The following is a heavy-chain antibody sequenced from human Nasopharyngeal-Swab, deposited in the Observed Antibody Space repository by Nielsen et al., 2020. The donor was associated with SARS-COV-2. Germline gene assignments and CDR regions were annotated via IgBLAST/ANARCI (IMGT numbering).Heavy chain of an antibody. D-gene: IGHD5-18*01. CDR1: GYTFTGYY. CDR2: INPNSGGT. Sequence: ASVKVSCKASGYTFTGYYMHWVRQAPGQGLEWMGRINPNSGGTNYAQKFQGRVTMTRDTSISTAYMELSRLRSDDTAVYYCARAGTGYSYGLMVDYWGQGTLVTVSS. J-gene: IGHJ4*02. CDR3: ARAGTGYSYGLMVDY. V-gene: IGHV1-2*06.